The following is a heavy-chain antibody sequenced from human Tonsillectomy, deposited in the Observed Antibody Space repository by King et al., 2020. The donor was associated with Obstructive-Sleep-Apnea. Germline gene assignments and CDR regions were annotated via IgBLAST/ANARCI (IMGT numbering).Heavy chain of an antibody. Sequence: QLQESGPRLVKPSETLSLTCTVSDGSISSYYWNWIRQPPGKGLEWIGYIYYSGSTNYNPSLKSRVTISVDTSKNQLSLKLTSVTAAETAVYYCARGRDLYYDSSGIDYWGQGTLVTVSS. J-gene: IGHJ4*02. CDR1: DGSISSYY. D-gene: IGHD3-22*01. CDR3: ARGRDLYYDSSGIDY. CDR2: IYYSGST. V-gene: IGHV4-59*01.